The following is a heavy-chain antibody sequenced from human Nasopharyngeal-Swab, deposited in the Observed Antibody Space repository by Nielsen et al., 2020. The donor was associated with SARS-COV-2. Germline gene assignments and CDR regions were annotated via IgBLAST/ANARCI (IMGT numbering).Heavy chain of an antibody. CDR1: GFTFSSYS. Sequence: GESLKISCAASGFTFSSYSMNWVRQAPGKGLEWVSSISSSSSYIYYADSVKGRFTISRDNAKNSLYLQMNSLSAEDTAVYYCARDLGYDILTGYRFDYWGQGTLVTVSS. V-gene: IGHV3-21*01. CDR2: ISSSSSYI. J-gene: IGHJ4*02. D-gene: IGHD3-9*01. CDR3: ARDLGYDILTGYRFDY.